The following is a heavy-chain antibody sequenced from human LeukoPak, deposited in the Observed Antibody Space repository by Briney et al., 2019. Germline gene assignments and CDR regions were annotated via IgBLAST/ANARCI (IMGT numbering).Heavy chain of an antibody. J-gene: IGHJ4*02. Sequence: GGSLRLSCGASGFIFRNYAMSWVRQAPGEGLEWVSGISDNGGDTYYAASVKGRFTISRDNSKNMLYLQMNSLRAEDTAVYYCAKESGALGAPLYDYWGQGILVTGSS. D-gene: IGHD4/OR15-4a*01. CDR2: ISDNGGDT. CDR1: GFIFRNYA. V-gene: IGHV3-23*01. CDR3: AKESGALGAPLYDY.